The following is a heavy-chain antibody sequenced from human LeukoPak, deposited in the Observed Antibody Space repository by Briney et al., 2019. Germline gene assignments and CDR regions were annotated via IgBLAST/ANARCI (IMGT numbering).Heavy chain of an antibody. V-gene: IGHV3-7*04. CDR2: IKQDGSEK. CDR1: GFTFTSYW. J-gene: IGHJ4*02. D-gene: IGHD1-26*01. CDR3: ARWSGSRHSVDY. Sequence: GRSLRLSCAASGFTFTSYWMTWVRPAPGKGLEWVANIKQDGSEKHSVDSVKGRFTISRDNAKKSLYLQMNSLRAEDTAMYYCARWSGSRHSVDYWGRGTLVTVSS.